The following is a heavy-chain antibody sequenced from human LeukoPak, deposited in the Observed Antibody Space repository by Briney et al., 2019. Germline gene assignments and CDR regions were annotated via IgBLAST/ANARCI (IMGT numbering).Heavy chain of an antibody. CDR2: IWYDGRNK. CDR1: GFTFSNYG. J-gene: IGHJ5*01. Sequence: QPGRSLRLSCAASGFTFSNYGMHWVRQAPGKGPEWVAVIWYDGRNKEHADSVKGRFTVSRDNSKNTLYLQMDSLRADDTAVYYCARESLVDYGSGSYDSWGQGTLVTVSS. V-gene: IGHV3-33*01. CDR3: ARESLVDYGSGSYDS. D-gene: IGHD3-10*01.